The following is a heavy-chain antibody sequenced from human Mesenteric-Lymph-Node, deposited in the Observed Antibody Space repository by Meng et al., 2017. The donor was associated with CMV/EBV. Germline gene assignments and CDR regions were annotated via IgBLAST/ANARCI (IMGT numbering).Heavy chain of an antibody. CDR3: ARGMRYDYSNYWFDP. Sequence: SETLSLTCTVSGYSISSGYYWGWIRQPPGKGLEWIGSIYYSGSTYYNPSLKSRVTISVDTSKNQFSLKLSSVTAADTAVYYCARGMRYDYSNYWFDPWGQGTLVTVSS. V-gene: IGHV4-38-2*02. J-gene: IGHJ5*02. D-gene: IGHD4-11*01. CDR1: GYSISSGYY. CDR2: IYYSGST.